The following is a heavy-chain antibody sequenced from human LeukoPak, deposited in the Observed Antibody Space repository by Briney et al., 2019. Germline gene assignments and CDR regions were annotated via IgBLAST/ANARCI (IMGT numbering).Heavy chain of an antibody. D-gene: IGHD6-19*01. V-gene: IGHV3-23*01. CDR3: AKGGWYGAFDY. J-gene: IGHJ4*02. CDR1: GFTFSNYA. CDR2: INAGGGST. Sequence: GGSLRLSCAAYGFTFSNYAMSWVRQAPGKGLEWVSTINAGGGSTYYADSVKGRFTFSRDNSKNTLYLHMNSLRAEDTAIYYCAKGGWYGAFDYWGQGTLVTVSS.